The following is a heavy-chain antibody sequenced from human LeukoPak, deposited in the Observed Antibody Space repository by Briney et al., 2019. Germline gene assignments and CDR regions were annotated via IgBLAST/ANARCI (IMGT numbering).Heavy chain of an antibody. CDR2: INPSGGCT. CDR1: GYTFTNYF. J-gene: IGHJ4*02. Sequence: ASMKVSCKASGYTFTNYFMHWVRQAPGQGRVWMGIINPSGGCTSYTQKFQGRVTMTRDTSTSTVYMELSSLRSEDTAVYYCARGGSSSSPFFDYWGQGTLVTVSS. CDR3: ARGGSSSSPFFDY. D-gene: IGHD6-13*01. V-gene: IGHV1-46*01.